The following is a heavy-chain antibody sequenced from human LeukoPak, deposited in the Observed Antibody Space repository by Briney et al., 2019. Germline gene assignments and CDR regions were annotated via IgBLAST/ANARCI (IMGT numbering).Heavy chain of an antibody. CDR2: ISGSGGST. D-gene: IGHD5/OR15-5a*01. J-gene: IGHJ3*02. Sequence: GGSLRLSCAASGFTFSSYAMSWVRQAPGKGLEWVSAISGSGGSTYYADSVMGRFTISRDNSKNTLYLQMNSLRAEDTAVYYCAKGLSGFYDAFDIWGQGTMVTVSS. CDR1: GFTFSSYA. V-gene: IGHV3-23*01. CDR3: AKGLSGFYDAFDI.